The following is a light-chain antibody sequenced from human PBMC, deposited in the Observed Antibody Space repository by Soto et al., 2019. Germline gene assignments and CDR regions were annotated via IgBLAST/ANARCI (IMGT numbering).Light chain of an antibody. Sequence: QSALTQPASVSGSPGQSITISCTGTSSDVGSYNLVSWYQQHPGKAPKLMIYEGSKRPSGVSNRFSGSKSGTTTSLTISGLQAEDEADYYCCSYAGSSTFADVFGTGTKLTVL. CDR2: EGS. CDR3: CSYAGSSTFADV. CDR1: SSDVGSYNL. J-gene: IGLJ1*01. V-gene: IGLV2-23*03.